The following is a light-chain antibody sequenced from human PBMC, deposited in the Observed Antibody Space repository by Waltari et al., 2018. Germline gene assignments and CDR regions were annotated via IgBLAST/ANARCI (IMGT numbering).Light chain of an antibody. Sequence: QSVLTQAPSASGTPGQRVTISCSGSSSNLGRNFVFWYQLLPGMAPNLLIFRNNQRPSGAPHRFSGSKSGTSASLAISGLRSEDEADYSCAAWDDSLRGPVFGTGTKLTVL. J-gene: IGLJ3*02. CDR2: RNN. V-gene: IGLV1-47*01. CDR1: SSNLGRNF. CDR3: AAWDDSLRGPV.